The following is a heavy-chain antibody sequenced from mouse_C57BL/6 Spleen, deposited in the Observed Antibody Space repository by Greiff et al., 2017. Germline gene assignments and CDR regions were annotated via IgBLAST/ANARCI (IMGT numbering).Heavy chain of an antibody. J-gene: IGHJ1*03. CDR2: ISSGGSYT. CDR1: GFTFSSYG. CDR3: ARRGYSNYVKYFDV. D-gene: IGHD2-5*01. Sequence: EVMLVESGGDLVKPGGSLKLSCAASGFTFSSYGMSWVRQTPDKRLEWVATISSGGSYTYYPDSVKGRFTISRDNAKNTLYLKMSSLKSEDTAMYYCARRGYSNYVKYFDVWGTGTTVTVSS. V-gene: IGHV5-6*02.